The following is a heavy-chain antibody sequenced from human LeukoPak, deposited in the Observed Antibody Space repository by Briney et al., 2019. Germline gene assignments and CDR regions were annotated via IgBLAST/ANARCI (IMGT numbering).Heavy chain of an antibody. Sequence: ASVKVSCKASGYTFTGYYMHWVRQAPGQGPEWMGWINPNRGGTNYAQKFQGRVTMTRDTSISTAYMELSRLRSDDTAVYYCARMVRSTSSNWFDPWGQGTLVTVSS. V-gene: IGHV1-2*02. CDR1: GYTFTGYY. CDR3: ARMVRSTSSNWFDP. J-gene: IGHJ5*02. D-gene: IGHD2-2*01. CDR2: INPNRGGT.